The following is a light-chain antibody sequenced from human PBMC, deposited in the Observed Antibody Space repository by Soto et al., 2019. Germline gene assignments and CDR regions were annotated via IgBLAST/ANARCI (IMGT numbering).Light chain of an antibody. V-gene: IGKV3-11*01. CDR1: QSVSSY. Sequence: EIVLTQSPDTLSLSPGEGATLSCRASQSVSSYLAWYQQKPGQAPRLLIYDASNRATGIPARFSGSGSGTDFTLTISSLEPEDFAVYYCQQRSNWPGTFGPGTKVDIK. CDR3: QQRSNWPGT. J-gene: IGKJ3*01. CDR2: DAS.